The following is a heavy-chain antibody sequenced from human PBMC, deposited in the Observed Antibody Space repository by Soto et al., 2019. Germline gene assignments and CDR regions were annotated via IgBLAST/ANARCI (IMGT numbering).Heavy chain of an antibody. V-gene: IGHV3-33*08. Sequence: GGSLRLSCAASGFTVSSNYMSWVRQAPGKGLEWVALIWYDGSNKYYADSVKGRFTISRDNSKNTLYLQMNSLTADDTAVYYCARWSSSSCYDYWGQGALVTVSS. CDR3: ARWSSSSCYDY. J-gene: IGHJ4*02. D-gene: IGHD2-2*01. CDR1: GFTVSSNY. CDR2: IWYDGSNK.